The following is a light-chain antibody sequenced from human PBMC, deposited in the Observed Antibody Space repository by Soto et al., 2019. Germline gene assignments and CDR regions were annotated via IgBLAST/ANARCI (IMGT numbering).Light chain of an antibody. V-gene: IGLV1-44*01. J-gene: IGLJ2*01. CDR3: AAWDDSLNGPV. CDR1: SSNIGSNT. CDR2: SNS. Sequence: QSVLTQPPSASGTPGQRVTISCSGSSSNIGSNTVNWYQQFPGTAPKLLIYSNSRRPSGVPDRFSGSKSGTSASLAISGLQSEDEADYYCAAWDDSLNGPVFGGGTKLTGL.